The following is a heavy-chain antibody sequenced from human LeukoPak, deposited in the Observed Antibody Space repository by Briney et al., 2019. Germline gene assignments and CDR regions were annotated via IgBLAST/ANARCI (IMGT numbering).Heavy chain of an antibody. CDR2: INHSGST. D-gene: IGHD5-18*01. CDR3: ARSRGYSYGPRAPFDY. Sequence: SETLSLTCAVYGGSFSGYYWSWIRQPPGKGLEWIGEINHSGSTNYNPSLKSRVTISVDTSKNQFSLKLSSVTAADTAVYYCARSRGYSYGPRAPFDYWGQGTLVTVSS. V-gene: IGHV4-34*01. J-gene: IGHJ4*02. CDR1: GGSFSGYY.